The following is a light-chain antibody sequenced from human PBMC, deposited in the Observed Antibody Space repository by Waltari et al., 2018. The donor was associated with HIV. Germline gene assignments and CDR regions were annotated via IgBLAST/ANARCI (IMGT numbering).Light chain of an antibody. J-gene: IGKJ4*01. CDR3: RQALQTPLT. CDR1: QALLHSNGHND. CDR2: LGS. V-gene: IGKV2-28*01. Sequence: DIVMTQSPLSLPVHPGEPAAISCRSSQALLHSNGHNDLDWYLQKPGEFPQLLFDLGSNRASWVPDRFSGGGSGTDFTLKISRVEAEDVGVYYCRQALQTPLTFGGGTKVEIK.